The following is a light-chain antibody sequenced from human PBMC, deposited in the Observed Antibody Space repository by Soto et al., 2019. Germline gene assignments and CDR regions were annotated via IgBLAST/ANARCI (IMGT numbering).Light chain of an antibody. V-gene: IGKV1-5*03. J-gene: IGKJ1*01. Sequence: DIQMTQSPSTLSASLGDRVTITCRASQSISSGLAWYQQKPGQAPKFLIYKASRLQSGVPSRFSGSGSGTEFTLTISSLQPDDFATYYCQQYNNYWTFGQGTKVEIK. CDR3: QQYNNYWT. CDR1: QSISSG. CDR2: KAS.